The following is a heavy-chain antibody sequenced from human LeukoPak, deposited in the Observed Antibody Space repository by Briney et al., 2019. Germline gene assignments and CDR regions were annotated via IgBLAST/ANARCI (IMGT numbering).Heavy chain of an antibody. V-gene: IGHV4-34*01. Sequence: SETLSLTCAVYGGSFSGYYRSWIRQPPGKGLEWIGEINHSGSTNYDPSLKSRVTISVDTSKNQFSLKLSSVTAADTAVYYCARGVPALSSSWPFFFDYWGQGTLVTVSS. J-gene: IGHJ4*02. CDR2: INHSGST. CDR3: ARGVPALSSSWPFFFDY. CDR1: GGSFSGYY. D-gene: IGHD6-13*01.